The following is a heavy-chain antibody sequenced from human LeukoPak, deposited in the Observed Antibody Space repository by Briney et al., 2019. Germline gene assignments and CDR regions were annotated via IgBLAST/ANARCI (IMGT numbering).Heavy chain of an antibody. CDR2: INTDGSST. J-gene: IGHJ4*02. CDR1: GFTFSSYW. CDR3: ARSRGSSSPFDY. D-gene: IGHD6-6*01. V-gene: IGHV3-74*01. Sequence: PGGSLRLSCAASGFTFSSYWMHWVRQAPGKGLVWVSRINTDGSSTSYADSVKGRFTISRDNAKNTLYLQMNSLRAEDTAVYYCARSRGSSSPFDYWGQGTLVTVSS.